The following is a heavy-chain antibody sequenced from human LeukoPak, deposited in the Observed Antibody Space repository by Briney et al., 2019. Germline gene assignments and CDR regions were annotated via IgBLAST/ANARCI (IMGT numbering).Heavy chain of an antibody. Sequence: GGSLRLSCAASGFTFSGYWISWVRQAPGKGLEWVANINQDGSEKYYVDSVRGRFTISRDNAKDSAFLQMNSLRAEDTAVYYCARGRPTPFWGQGTLVTVSS. CDR2: INQDGSEK. J-gene: IGHJ4*02. CDR1: GFTFSGYW. CDR3: ARGRPTPF. V-gene: IGHV3-7*04.